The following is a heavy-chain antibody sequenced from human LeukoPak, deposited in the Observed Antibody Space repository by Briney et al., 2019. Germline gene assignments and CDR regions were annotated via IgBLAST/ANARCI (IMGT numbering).Heavy chain of an antibody. CDR3: ARGFRSSNWRGFDY. D-gene: IGHD1-20*01. CDR2: ISSSSSYI. CDR1: GFTFSSYS. J-gene: IGHJ4*02. V-gene: IGHV3-21*01. Sequence: GGSLRLSCAASGFTFSSYSMNWVRQAPGKGLEWVSSISSSSSYIYYADSVKGRFTISRDNAKNSLYLQMNSLRAEDTAVYYCARGFRSSNWRGFDYWGQGTLVAVSS.